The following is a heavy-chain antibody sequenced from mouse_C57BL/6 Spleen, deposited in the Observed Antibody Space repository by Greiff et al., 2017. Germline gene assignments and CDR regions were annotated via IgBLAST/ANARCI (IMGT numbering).Heavy chain of an antibody. V-gene: IGHV1-39*01. CDR3: ARGGVTTRNWYFDV. Sequence: EVQLQQSGPELVKPGASVKISCKASGYSFTDYNMNWVKQSNGKSLEWIGVINPNYGTTSYNQKFKGKATLTVDQSSSTAYMQLNSLTSEDSADYYCARGGVTTRNWYFDVWGTGTTVTVSS. J-gene: IGHJ1*03. CDR1: GYSFTDYN. CDR2: INPNYGTT. D-gene: IGHD2-2*01.